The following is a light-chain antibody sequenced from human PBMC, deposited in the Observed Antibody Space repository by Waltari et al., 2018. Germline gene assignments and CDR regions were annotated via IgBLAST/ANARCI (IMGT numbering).Light chain of an antibody. CDR1: SGYSSNV. Sequence: LVLTQSPSASASLGASVKLTCTLSSGYSSNVIAWLQQQPGKGPRYLMKVNSDGSHRKGDDIPDRFSASNSGTECYLTISSLQSEDEADYYCQTGGHGTWLFGGGTKLTVL. V-gene: IGLV4-69*01. CDR3: QTGGHGTWL. CDR2: VNSDGSH. J-gene: IGLJ3*02.